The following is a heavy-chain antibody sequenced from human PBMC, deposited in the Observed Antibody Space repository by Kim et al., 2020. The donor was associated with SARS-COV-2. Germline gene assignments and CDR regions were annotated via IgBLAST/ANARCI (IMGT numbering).Heavy chain of an antibody. Sequence: GGSLRLSCAASGFSFSSYWMHWVRQAPGKGLVWVSRINTDGSSTGYADSVKGRFTISKDNAKNTVYLQMSSLRADDTAVYYCARDSGRIVDYWGQGTWSPSPQ. CDR1: GFSFSSYW. J-gene: IGHJ4*02. CDR2: INTDGSST. D-gene: IGHD3-10*01. CDR3: ARDSGRIVDY. V-gene: IGHV3-74*01.